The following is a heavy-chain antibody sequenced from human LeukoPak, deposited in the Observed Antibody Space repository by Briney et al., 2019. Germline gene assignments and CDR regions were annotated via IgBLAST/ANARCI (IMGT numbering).Heavy chain of an antibody. D-gene: IGHD3-16*01. CDR2: IYHSGST. CDR1: GYSISSGYY. Sequence: SETLSLTCTVSGYSISSGYYWGWIRQPPGKGLEWIGSIYHSGSTYYNPSLKSRVTISVDTSKNQFSLKLSSVTAADTAVYYCARDTFGAAARNWFDPWGRGTLVTVSS. CDR3: ARDTFGAAARNWFDP. V-gene: IGHV4-38-2*02. J-gene: IGHJ5*02.